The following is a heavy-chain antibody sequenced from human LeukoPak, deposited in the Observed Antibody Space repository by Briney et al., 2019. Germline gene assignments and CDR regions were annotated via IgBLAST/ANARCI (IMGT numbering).Heavy chain of an antibody. V-gene: IGHV4-34*01. J-gene: IGHJ4*02. CDR2: INHSGST. Sequence: SETLSLTCAVYGGSFSGYYWSWIRQPPGKGLEWIGEINHSGSTNYNPSLKSRVTISVDTSKNQFSLKLSSVTAADTAVYYCARTTTVVTRPVVYFFDYWGQGTLVTVSS. CDR3: ARTTTVVTRPVVYFFDY. CDR1: GGSFSGYY. D-gene: IGHD4-23*01.